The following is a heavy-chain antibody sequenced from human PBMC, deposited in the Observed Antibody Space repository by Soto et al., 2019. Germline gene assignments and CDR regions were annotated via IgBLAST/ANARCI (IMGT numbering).Heavy chain of an antibody. Sequence: QVKLVQSGAEVKKPGASVKVSCKASGYTFTSYDINWVRQATGQGLELMGWMNPNSGNTGYAQKFQGRVTMTRNTSISTAYMELSSLRSEDTAVYYGARGRHDTAKATYGMDVWGQGTTVTVSS. J-gene: IGHJ6*02. CDR2: MNPNSGNT. CDR1: GYTFTSYD. D-gene: IGHD5-18*01. V-gene: IGHV1-8*01. CDR3: ARGRHDTAKATYGMDV.